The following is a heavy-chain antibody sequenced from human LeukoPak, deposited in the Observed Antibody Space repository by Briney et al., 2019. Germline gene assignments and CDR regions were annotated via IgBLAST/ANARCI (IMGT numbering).Heavy chain of an antibody. CDR1: GFTFSSYA. D-gene: IGHD3-10*01. Sequence: GGSLRLSCAASGFTFSSYAMSWVRQAPGKGLEWVGNIKQDGSETYYVDSVRGRYTISRDNTKNSLYLLMNSLWAEDTAVYYCARERASESYRKAPPFDLWGQGTLVTVSS. CDR3: ARERASESYRKAPPFDL. V-gene: IGHV3-7*01. CDR2: IKQDGSET. J-gene: IGHJ4*02.